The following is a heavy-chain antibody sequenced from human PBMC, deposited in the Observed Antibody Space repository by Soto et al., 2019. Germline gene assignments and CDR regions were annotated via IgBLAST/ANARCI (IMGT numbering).Heavy chain of an antibody. CDR1: GYTFTNFD. CDR2: ISPSNGKT. CDR3: ARDRNWVDP. Sequence: QVQLEQSGGEVKRPGASMKVSCKASGYTFTNFDISWVRQAPGQGLEWMGWISPSNGKTYYGQKFQGRVTMTTDTSTATANLELRRLRPDDTAVYYCARDRNWVDPWGQGTLVTV. J-gene: IGHJ5*02. V-gene: IGHV1-18*01.